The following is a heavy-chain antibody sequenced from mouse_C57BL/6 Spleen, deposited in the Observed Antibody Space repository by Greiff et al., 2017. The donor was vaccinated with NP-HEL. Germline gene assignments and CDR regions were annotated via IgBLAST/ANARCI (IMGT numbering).Heavy chain of an antibody. V-gene: IGHV3-6*01. J-gene: IGHJ2*01. Sequence: EVKLLESGPGLVKPSQSLSLTCSVTGYSITSGYYWNWIRQFPGNKLEWMGYISYDGSNNYNASLKNRISITRDTSKNQFFLKLNSVTTEDTATYYCARDRPNYYGSSGDFDYWGQGTTLTVSS. CDR1: GYSITSGYY. CDR2: ISYDGSN. D-gene: IGHD1-1*01. CDR3: ARDRPNYYGSSGDFDY.